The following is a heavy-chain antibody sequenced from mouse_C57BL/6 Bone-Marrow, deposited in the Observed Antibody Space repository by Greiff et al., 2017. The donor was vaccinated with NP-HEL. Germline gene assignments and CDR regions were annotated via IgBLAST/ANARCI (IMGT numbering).Heavy chain of an antibody. J-gene: IGHJ2*01. D-gene: IGHD2-4*01. V-gene: IGHV5-6*01. CDR3: AGRGYDYDY. CDR2: ISSGGSYT. Sequence: DVQLVESGGDLVKPGGSLKLSCAASGFTFSSYGMSWVRQTPDKRLEWVATISSGGSYTYYPDSVKGRFTISRDNAKNTLYLQMSRLKSEDTSMYYCAGRGYDYDYWGQGTTLTVSS. CDR1: GFTFSSYG.